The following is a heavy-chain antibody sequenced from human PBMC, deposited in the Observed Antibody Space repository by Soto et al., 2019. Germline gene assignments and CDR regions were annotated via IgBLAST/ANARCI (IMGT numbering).Heavy chain of an antibody. V-gene: IGHV3-49*04. Sequence: PGGSLRLSCTASGFTFGDYAMSWVRQAPGKGLEWAGFIRSKAYGGTTEYAASVKGRLTISRDDSKSIAYLQMNSLKTEDTAVYYCTGATTPDGDAFDIWGQGTMVTVSS. CDR3: TGATTPDGDAFDI. D-gene: IGHD1-7*01. J-gene: IGHJ3*02. CDR2: IRSKAYGGTT. CDR1: GFTFGDYA.